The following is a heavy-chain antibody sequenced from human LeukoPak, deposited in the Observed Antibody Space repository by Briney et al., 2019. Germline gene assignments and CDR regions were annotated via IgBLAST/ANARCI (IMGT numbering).Heavy chain of an antibody. V-gene: IGHV4-59*12. CDR3: ARDEQWLVRNRFFDY. J-gene: IGHJ4*02. Sequence: SETLSLTCTVSGASISGYYWSWVRQPPGKGLEWIAFFYNTVRTDYKPSLKSRVTISVDTSKNQFSLKLSSVTAADTAVYYCARDEQWLVRNRFFDYWGQGTLVTVSS. D-gene: IGHD6-19*01. CDR2: FYNTVRT. CDR1: GASISGYY.